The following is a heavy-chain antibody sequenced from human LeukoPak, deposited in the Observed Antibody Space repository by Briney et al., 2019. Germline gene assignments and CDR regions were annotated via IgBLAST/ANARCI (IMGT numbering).Heavy chain of an antibody. CDR3: AKDSVPYYYGSGSYPDY. CDR1: GFTFSSYA. Sequence: GGSLRLSCAASGFTFSSYAMSWVRQAPGKGLEWVSGISGSGGSTYYADSVRGRFTISRDNSKNTLYLQMNSLRAEDTAVYYCAKDSVPYYYGSGSYPDYWGQGTLVTVSS. V-gene: IGHV3-23*01. D-gene: IGHD3-10*01. J-gene: IGHJ4*02. CDR2: ISGSGGST.